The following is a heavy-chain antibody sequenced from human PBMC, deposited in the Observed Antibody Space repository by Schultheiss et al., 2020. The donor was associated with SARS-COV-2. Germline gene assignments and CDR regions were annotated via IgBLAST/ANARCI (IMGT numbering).Heavy chain of an antibody. CDR3: ASHEGNYYYYYGMDV. V-gene: IGHV3-23*01. CDR2: ISGSDDNT. J-gene: IGHJ6*02. D-gene: IGHD4-23*01. CDR1: GFTFSSYA. Sequence: GGSLRLSCAASGFTFSSYAISWVRQAPGKGLEWVSTISGSDDNTYYADSVKGRFTISRDNSKSTLYLQMNSLRAEDTAVYYCASHEGNYYYYYGMDVWGQGTTVTVSS.